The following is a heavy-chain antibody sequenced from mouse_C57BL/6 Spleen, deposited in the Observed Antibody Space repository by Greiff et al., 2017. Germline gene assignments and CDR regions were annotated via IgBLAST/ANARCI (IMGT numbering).Heavy chain of an antibody. CDR2: IDPETGGT. CDR1: GYTFTDYE. V-gene: IGHV1-15*01. CDR3: TKPYYGSSYGY. Sequence: QVQLKASGAELVRPGASVTLSCKASGYTFTDYEMHWVKQTPVHGLEWIGAIDPETGGTAYNQKFKGKAILTADKSSSTAYMELRSLTSEDSAVYYCTKPYYGSSYGYWGQGTTLTVSS. J-gene: IGHJ2*01. D-gene: IGHD1-1*01.